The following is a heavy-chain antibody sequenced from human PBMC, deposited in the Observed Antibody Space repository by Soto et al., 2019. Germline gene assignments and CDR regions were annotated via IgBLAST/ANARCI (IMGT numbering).Heavy chain of an antibody. CDR1: GYTFTSYG. CDR2: ISAYNGNT. D-gene: IGHD2-2*01. CDR3: ARAPVYCSSTSCYVLGY. Sequence: ASVKVSCKASGYTFTSYGISWVRQAPGQGLEWMGWISAYNGNTNYAQKLQGRVTMTTDTSTSTAYMELRSLRSDDTAAYYCARAPVYCSSTSCYVLGYWGQGTLVTVSS. J-gene: IGHJ4*02. V-gene: IGHV1-18*01.